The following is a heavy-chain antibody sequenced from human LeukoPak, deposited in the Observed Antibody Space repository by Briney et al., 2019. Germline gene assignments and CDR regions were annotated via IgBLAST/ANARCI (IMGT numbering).Heavy chain of an antibody. CDR1: GYTFTGYY. V-gene: IGHV1-2*02. D-gene: IGHD3-3*01. Sequence: ASVKVSCKASGYTFTGYYMHWVRQAPGQGLEWMGWINPNSGGTNYAQKFQGRVTMTRDTSISTAYMELSRLRSDDTAVYYCARDGEDFWSGSNWFDPWGQETLVTVSS. CDR3: ARDGEDFWSGSNWFDP. CDR2: INPNSGGT. J-gene: IGHJ5*02.